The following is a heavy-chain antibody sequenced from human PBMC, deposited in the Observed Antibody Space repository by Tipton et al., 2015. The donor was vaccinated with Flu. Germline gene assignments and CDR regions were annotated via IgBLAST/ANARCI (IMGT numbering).Heavy chain of an antibody. J-gene: IGHJ6*02. D-gene: IGHD1-14*01. V-gene: IGHV3-64*07. CDR1: GFTISTNH. CDR3: ARGMNTGLVDV. Sequence: QLVQSGGGLIQPGGSLRLSCAASGFTISTNHMSWVRQAPGKGLGYVSAISSNGDNTYYADSVKGRFTISRDNSKNTLYLQMGSLRADDMAVYYCARGMNTGLVDVWGQGTTVTVSS. CDR2: ISSNGDNT.